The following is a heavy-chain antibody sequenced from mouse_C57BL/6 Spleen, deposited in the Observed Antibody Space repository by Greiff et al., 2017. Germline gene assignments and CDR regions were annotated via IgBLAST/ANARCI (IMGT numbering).Heavy chain of an antibody. V-gene: IGHV1-64*01. D-gene: IGHD2-12*01. Sequence: VKLQQPGAELVQPGASVKLSCKASGYTFTSYWMHWVKQRPGQGLEWIGMIHPNSGSTNYNEKFKSKATLTVDKSSSTAYIQLSSLTSEDSAVYYCARSRYYSYYDWYFDVWGTGTTVTVSS. J-gene: IGHJ1*03. CDR1: GYTFTSYW. CDR3: ARSRYYSYYDWYFDV. CDR2: IHPNSGST.